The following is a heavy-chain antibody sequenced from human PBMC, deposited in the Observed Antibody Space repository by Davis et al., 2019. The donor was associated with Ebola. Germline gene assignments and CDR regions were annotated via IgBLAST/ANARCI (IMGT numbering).Heavy chain of an antibody. V-gene: IGHV1-46*01. D-gene: IGHD3-22*01. Sequence: ASVPVSCKASGYGLTSYYMHRLRQAPGQGREWMGIINPITGGTSYAQNFQVRVNMTRDTSTSTVYMELCSLRSEDTAVYYCAREGGRYYDSSGYVFDIWGQGTMVKVSS. CDR1: GYGLTSYY. J-gene: IGHJ3*02. CDR2: INPITGGT. CDR3: AREGGRYYDSSGYVFDI.